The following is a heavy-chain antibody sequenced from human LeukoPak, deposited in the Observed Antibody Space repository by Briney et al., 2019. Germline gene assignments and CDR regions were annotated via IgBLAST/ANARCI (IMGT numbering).Heavy chain of an antibody. CDR2: INPSGGST. J-gene: IGHJ4*02. V-gene: IGHV1-46*01. D-gene: IGHD1-14*01. Sequence: ASVKVSCKASGYTFTSYYMHWVRQAPGQGLEWMGIINPSGGSTSYAQKFQGRVTMTTDTSTSTAYMELRSLRSDDTAVYYCARPGYKTRGYFDYWGQGTLVTVSS. CDR1: GYTFTSYY. CDR3: ARPGYKTRGYFDY.